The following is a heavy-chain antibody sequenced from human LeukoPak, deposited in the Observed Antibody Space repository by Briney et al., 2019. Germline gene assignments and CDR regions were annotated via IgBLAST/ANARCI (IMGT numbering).Heavy chain of an antibody. J-gene: IGHJ1*01. Sequence: SQTLSLTCAISGDSVSSNSAAWNWIRQSPSRGLEWLGRTYYRSKWYHDYAISVQSRIFINPDTSKNQFSLHLNSVTPDDTAVYYCARSAYFQEYLQHWGQGTPVTASS. V-gene: IGHV6-1*01. D-gene: IGHD2/OR15-2a*01. CDR3: ARSAYFQEYLQH. CDR1: GDSVSSNSAA. CDR2: TYYRSKWYH.